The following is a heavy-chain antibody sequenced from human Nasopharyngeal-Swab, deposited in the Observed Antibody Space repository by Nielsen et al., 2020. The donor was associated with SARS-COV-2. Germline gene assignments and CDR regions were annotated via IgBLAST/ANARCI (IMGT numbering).Heavy chain of an antibody. CDR2: MGWNTNNI. J-gene: IGHJ4*02. D-gene: IGHD6-13*01. CDR1: GFTFDDYA. V-gene: IGHV3-9*01. CDR3: VKDRWAIAGAGTVFDS. Sequence: SLKISYAASGFTFDDYAMHWVRQAPGKGLEWVSGMGWNTNNIGYADSVKGRFTISRDNAKNSLYLQMNSLRAEDTALYYCVKDRWAIAGAGTVFDSWGQGTLVTVSS.